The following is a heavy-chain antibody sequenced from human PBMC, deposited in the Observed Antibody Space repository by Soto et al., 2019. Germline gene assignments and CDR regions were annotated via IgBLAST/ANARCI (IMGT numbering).Heavy chain of an antibody. CDR3: AKETTSSIVPSSSLPRDYYFDY. CDR1: GFTFSRYG. V-gene: IGHV3-30*18. J-gene: IGHJ4*02. D-gene: IGHD6-13*01. Sequence: QVQLVESGGGVVQPGRSLRLSCAASGFTFSRYGMHWVRQAPGKGLEWVAVISYDGSNKYYADSVKGRFTISRDNSKNTLYLQMNSLRAEDTAVYYCAKETTSSIVPSSSLPRDYYFDYWGQGTLVTVSS. CDR2: ISYDGSNK.